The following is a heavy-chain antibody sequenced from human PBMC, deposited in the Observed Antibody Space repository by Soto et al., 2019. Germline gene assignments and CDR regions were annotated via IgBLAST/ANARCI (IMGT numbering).Heavy chain of an antibody. J-gene: IGHJ1*01. D-gene: IGHD3-22*01. CDR2: ISYNGSNK. CDR3: AKTEYYYDSSGYLPAEYFQH. CDR1: GFTFSSYG. V-gene: IGHV3-30*18. Sequence: GGSLRLSCAASGFTFSSYGMHWVRQAPGKGLEWVAVISYNGSNKYYADSVKGRFTISRDNSKNTLYLQMNSLRAEDTAVYYCAKTEYYYDSSGYLPAEYFQHWGQGTLVTVSS.